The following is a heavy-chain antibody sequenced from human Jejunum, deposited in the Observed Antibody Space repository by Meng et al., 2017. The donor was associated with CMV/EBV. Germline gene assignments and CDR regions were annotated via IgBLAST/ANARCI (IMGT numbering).Heavy chain of an antibody. CDR1: FSVNNYA. CDR2: ISGNGGAT. D-gene: IGHD1-7*01. J-gene: IGHJ5*02. Sequence: FSVNNYAMHGVRQAPGKGLEHVSVISGNGGATYYADSVKGRFTISRDNSKNTLYLQMGSLRADDMAVYYCARDQNENYPYNWFDPWGQGTRVTVSS. V-gene: IGHV3-64*02. CDR3: ARDQNENYPYNWFDP.